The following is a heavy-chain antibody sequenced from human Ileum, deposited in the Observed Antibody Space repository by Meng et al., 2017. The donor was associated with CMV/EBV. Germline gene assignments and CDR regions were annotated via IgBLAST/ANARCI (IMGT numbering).Heavy chain of an antibody. CDR1: GASISSSNW. CDR2: VSHSGST. CDR3: ARLLTLAPRPIDY. Sequence: QVQLQESGPGLVKPSGTLSLTCAVSGASISSSNWWIWVSQPPGKGLEWIGQVSHSGSTNYNPSLKSRVTISLDKSKSQFSLNLTSVTAADTALYYCARLLTLAPRPIDYWGQGSLVTVSS. D-gene: IGHD6-6*01. V-gene: IGHV4-4*02. J-gene: IGHJ4*02.